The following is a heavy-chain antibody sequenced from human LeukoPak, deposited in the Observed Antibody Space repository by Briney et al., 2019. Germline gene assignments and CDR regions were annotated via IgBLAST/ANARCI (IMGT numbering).Heavy chain of an antibody. CDR3: ARDRGGATTFLPRFDL. Sequence: GASVKVSCRASGYTFTNYYMHWVRQAPGQGLEWMGIINPSGGSTSYAQRFQGRVTMTTDTSTSTAYMELRSLRSDDTAVYYCARDRGGATTFLPRFDLWGRGTLVTVSS. J-gene: IGHJ2*01. CDR2: INPSGGST. V-gene: IGHV1-46*01. CDR1: GYTFTNYY. D-gene: IGHD1-26*01.